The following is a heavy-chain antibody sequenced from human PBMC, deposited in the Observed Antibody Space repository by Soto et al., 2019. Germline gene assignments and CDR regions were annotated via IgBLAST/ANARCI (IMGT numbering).Heavy chain of an antibody. D-gene: IGHD2-21*02. CDR2: TYYRSKWYN. V-gene: IGHV6-1*01. CDR3: AQISMTEAKF. J-gene: IGHJ4*02. CDR1: GDSVSSNSVA. Sequence: SQTLSLTCAISGDSVSSNSVAWNWIRQSPSRGLKWLGRTYYRSKWYNDYAVSVKSRISINADTSKNQFSLQLNSVTPEDTAVYYCAQISMTEAKFWGQGTLVTVAS.